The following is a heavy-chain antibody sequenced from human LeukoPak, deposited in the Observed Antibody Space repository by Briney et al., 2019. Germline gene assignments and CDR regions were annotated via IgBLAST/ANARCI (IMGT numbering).Heavy chain of an antibody. CDR1: GGSISSSSYY. D-gene: IGHD2-15*01. J-gene: IGHJ6*02. CDR2: IYYSGNA. Sequence: SETLSLTCTVSGGSISSSSYYWGWIRQPPGKGLEWIGSIYYSGNAVYNASLKSRVTISVDTSKNQFSLKLSSVTAADTAVYYCAMLIRLLTPGGMDVWGQGTTVTVSS. V-gene: IGHV4-39*01. CDR3: AMLIRLLTPGGMDV.